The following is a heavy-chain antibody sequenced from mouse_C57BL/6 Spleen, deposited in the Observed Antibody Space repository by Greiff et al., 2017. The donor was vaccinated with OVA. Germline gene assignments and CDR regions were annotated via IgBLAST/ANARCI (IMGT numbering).Heavy chain of an antibody. CDR1: GYTFTSYW. CDR2: IDPSDSYT. V-gene: IGHV1-69*01. D-gene: IGHD2-1*01. Sequence: QVQLQQPGAELVMPGASVKLSCKASGYTFTSYWMHWVKQRPGQGLEWIGEIDPSDSYTNYNQKFKGKSTLTVDKSSSTAYMQLSSLTSEDSAVYYGARALYYVYAVWCAYWGEGTLVTVSA. CDR3: ARALYYVYAVWCAY. J-gene: IGHJ3*01.